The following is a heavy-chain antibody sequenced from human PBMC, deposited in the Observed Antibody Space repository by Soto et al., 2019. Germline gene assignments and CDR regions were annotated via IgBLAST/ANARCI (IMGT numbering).Heavy chain of an antibody. CDR2: MKPNSGNT. CDR3: ARERAVAGFDY. D-gene: IGHD6-19*01. CDR1: GYTFTSYD. V-gene: IGHV1-8*01. J-gene: IGHJ4*02. Sequence: QVQLVQSGAEVKKPGASVNVSCKASGYTFTSYDINWVRQATGHGIEWMGWMKPNSGNTGYAQKFQGRVTLTRNTTIRTAYMELSSLRSEDTAVYYWARERAVAGFDYWGQGTLVTVSS.